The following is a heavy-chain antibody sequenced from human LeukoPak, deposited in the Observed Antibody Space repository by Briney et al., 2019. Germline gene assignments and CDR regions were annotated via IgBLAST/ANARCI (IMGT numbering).Heavy chain of an antibody. J-gene: IGHJ5*02. Sequence: AGSLRLSCAASGFTFSRYWMHWVRQGPGKGLVWVSRINSDGSSTNYADSVKGRFTISRDNAKNTLYLQMNSLRVEDTAVYYCASSSGGFNWFDPWGQGTLVTVSS. CDR2: INSDGSST. CDR1: GFTFSRYW. CDR3: ASSSGGFNWFDP. D-gene: IGHD3-22*01. V-gene: IGHV3-74*01.